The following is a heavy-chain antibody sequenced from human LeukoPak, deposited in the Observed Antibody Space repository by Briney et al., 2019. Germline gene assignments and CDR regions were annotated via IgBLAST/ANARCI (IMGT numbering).Heavy chain of an antibody. CDR2: INHSGST. J-gene: IGHJ5*02. CDR1: GGSFSGYY. CDR3: ARGRGFDP. Sequence: QSSETLSLTCAVYGGSFSGYYWSWIRQPPGKGLEWIGEINHSGSTNYNPSLKSRVTISVDTSKNQFSLKLSSVTAADTAVYYCARGRGFDPWGQGTLVTVSS. V-gene: IGHV4-34*01.